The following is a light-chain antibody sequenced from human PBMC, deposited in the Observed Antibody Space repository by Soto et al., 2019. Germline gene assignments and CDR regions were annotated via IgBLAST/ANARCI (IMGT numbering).Light chain of an antibody. V-gene: IGLV1-44*01. CDR3: AAWDDSLNGYV. CDR2: SNS. Sequence: QSVLAQPPSASGTPGQRVTISCSGSSSNIGSNTVNWYQQFPGTAPKLLIYSNSQRPSGVPDRFSGSKSGTSASLAITGLQSEDEVDYSWAAWDDSLNGYVFGTGTKVTVL. CDR1: SSNIGSNT. J-gene: IGLJ1*01.